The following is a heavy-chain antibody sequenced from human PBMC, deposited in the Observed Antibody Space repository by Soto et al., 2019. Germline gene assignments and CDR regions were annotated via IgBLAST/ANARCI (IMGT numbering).Heavy chain of an antibody. J-gene: IGHJ4*02. CDR2: ISYDGSNK. CDR1: GFTFSSYA. CDR3: AREKKGRLYYFDY. V-gene: IGHV3-30-3*01. Sequence: GGSLRLSCAASGFTFSSYAMHWVRQAPGKGLEWVAVISYDGSNKYYADSVKGRFTISRDNSKNTLYLQMNSLRAEDTAVYYCAREKKGRLYYFDYWGQGTLVTVSS.